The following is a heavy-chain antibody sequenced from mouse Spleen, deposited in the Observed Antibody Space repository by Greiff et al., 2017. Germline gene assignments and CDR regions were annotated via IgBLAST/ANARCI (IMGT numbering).Heavy chain of an antibody. CDR1: GYTFTSYW. J-gene: IGHJ4*01. CDR2: IHPGSGGT. Sequence: VQLQQSGAELAKPGASVKMSCKASGYTFTSYWMHWVKQRPGQGLEWIGAIHPGSGGTAYNQKFKGKATLTADKSSSTAYMELSSLTSEDSAVYYWTRGWDYWGQGTSVTVSS. V-gene: IGHV1-7*01. CDR3: TRGWDY.